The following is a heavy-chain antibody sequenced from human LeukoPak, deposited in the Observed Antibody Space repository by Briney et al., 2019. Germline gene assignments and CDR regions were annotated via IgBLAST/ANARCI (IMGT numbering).Heavy chain of an antibody. CDR1: GFTFSDYY. V-gene: IGHV3-11*04. CDR3: AREGHYDILTGYYAYYYMDV. CDR2: ISSSGSTI. Sequence: GGPLRLSCAASGFTFSDYYMSWIRQAPGKGLEWVSYISSSGSTIYYADSVKGRFTISRDNAKNSLYLQMNSLRAEDTAVYYCAREGHYDILTGYYAYYYMDVWGKGTTVTVS. D-gene: IGHD3-9*01. J-gene: IGHJ6*03.